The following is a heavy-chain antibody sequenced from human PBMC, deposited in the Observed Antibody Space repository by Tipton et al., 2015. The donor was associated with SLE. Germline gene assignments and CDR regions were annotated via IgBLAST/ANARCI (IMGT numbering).Heavy chain of an antibody. V-gene: IGHV4-61*09. CDR1: GGSISSGSYY. CDR3: ARDKNGDYYDY. Sequence: TLSLTCTVSGGSISSGSYYWSWIRQPAGKGLEWIGHIYATGITNYNPSLKSRVTISVDTSKNQFSLKLSPVTAADTAVYYCARDKNGDYYDYWGQGTLVTVSS. D-gene: IGHD4-17*01. CDR2: IYATGIT. J-gene: IGHJ4*02.